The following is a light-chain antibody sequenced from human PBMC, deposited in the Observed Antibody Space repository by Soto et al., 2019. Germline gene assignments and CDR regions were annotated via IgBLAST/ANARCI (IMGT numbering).Light chain of an antibody. Sequence: QSALTQPPSASGSPGQSVPISCTGTSSDVGGYNYVSWYQQHPGKAPKIMIYEVSKRPSGVPDRFSGSKSGNTASLTVSGLQAEDEADYYCSSYAGSNNFVVFGGGTKLTVL. CDR1: SSDVGGYNY. CDR2: EVS. J-gene: IGLJ2*01. V-gene: IGLV2-8*01. CDR3: SSYAGSNNFVV.